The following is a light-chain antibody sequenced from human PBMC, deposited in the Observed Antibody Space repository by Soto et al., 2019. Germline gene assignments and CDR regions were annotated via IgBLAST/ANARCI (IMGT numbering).Light chain of an antibody. V-gene: IGLV1-44*01. CDR2: SNN. J-gene: IGLJ1*01. CDR1: SSNIGSNT. Sequence: QSVLTQPPSASGTPGQRVTISCSGSSSNIGSNTVNRYQQLPGTAPKLLIFSNNQRPSGVPDRFSGSKSGTSASLSISGLQSEDEADYYCAAWDDSLHGYVFGTGTKLTVL. CDR3: AAWDDSLHGYV.